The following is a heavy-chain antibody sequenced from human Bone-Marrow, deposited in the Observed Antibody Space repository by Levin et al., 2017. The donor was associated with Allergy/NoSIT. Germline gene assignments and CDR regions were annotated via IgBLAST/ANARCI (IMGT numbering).Heavy chain of an antibody. Sequence: GGSLRLSCAATGFSFTRYGMHWVRQAPGKGLEWVALISFDESNKEYLDSVKGRFTISRDISKNTLYLQMDSRRTEDAAVYYCAKAKGSATAGDAFDSWGQGTTVTVSS. CDR2: ISFDESNK. V-gene: IGHV3-30*18. CDR1: GFSFTRYG. CDR3: AKAKGSATAGDAFDS. J-gene: IGHJ3*01. D-gene: IGHD6-13*01.